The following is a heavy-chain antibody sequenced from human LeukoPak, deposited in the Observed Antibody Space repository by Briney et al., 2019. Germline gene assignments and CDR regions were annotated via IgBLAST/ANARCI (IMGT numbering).Heavy chain of an antibody. CDR1: VLTFSSNA. Sequence: GGSLRLSCAASVLTFSSNAMHWVRQAPGKGLEYVSAISSNGGSTYYANSVKGRFTISRDNSKNTLYLQMGSLRAQDMAVYYCARDAQPMVRGEVTYYFDYWGQGTLVTVSS. V-gene: IGHV3-64*01. CDR2: ISSNGGST. D-gene: IGHD3-10*01. J-gene: IGHJ4*02. CDR3: ARDAQPMVRGEVTYYFDY.